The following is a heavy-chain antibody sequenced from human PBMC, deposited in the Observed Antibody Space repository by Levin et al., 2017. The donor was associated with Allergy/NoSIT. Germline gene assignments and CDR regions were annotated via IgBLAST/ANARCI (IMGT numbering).Heavy chain of an antibody. CDR1: GGSFSGYY. CDR2: INHSGST. V-gene: IGHV4-34*01. J-gene: IGHJ4*02. Sequence: SETLSLTCAVYGGSFSGYYWSWIRQPPGKGLEWIGEINHSGSTNYNPSLKSRVTISVDTSKNQFSLKLGSVTAADTAVYYCAGGSGSYYPNWGQGTLVTVSS. D-gene: IGHD3-10*01. CDR3: AGGSGSYYPN.